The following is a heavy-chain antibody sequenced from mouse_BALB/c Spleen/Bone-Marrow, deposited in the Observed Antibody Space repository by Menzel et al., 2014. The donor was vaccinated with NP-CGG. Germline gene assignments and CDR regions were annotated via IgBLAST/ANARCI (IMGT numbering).Heavy chain of an antibody. Sequence: EVNVVESGGGLVKPGGSLKLSCAASGFTFSNYAMSWVRQTPEKRLEWVATISSGGFYTYYLDSVKGRFTISRDNAKNTLYLQMSSLRSEDTAMYYCTRQGDDDYFDQWGQGTTLTVSS. CDR2: ISSGGFYT. V-gene: IGHV5-9-3*01. CDR1: GFTFSNYA. CDR3: TRQGDDDYFDQ. J-gene: IGHJ2*01.